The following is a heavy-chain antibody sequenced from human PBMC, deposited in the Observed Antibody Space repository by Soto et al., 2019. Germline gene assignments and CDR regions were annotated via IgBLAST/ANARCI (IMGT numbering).Heavy chain of an antibody. CDR1: GFTFSSYG. D-gene: IGHD6-13*01. V-gene: IGHV3-30*03. CDR3: AAGLYFFDY. CDR2: ISHDGSNK. J-gene: IGHJ4*02. Sequence: QVQLEESGGGVVQPGRSLRLSCAASGFTFSSYGMHWVRQAPGKGLEWVALISHDGSNKYYPDSVKGRFTISRDNSKNTLYLQMNSLRTEDTAVYYCAAGLYFFDYCGQGTLVIVSS.